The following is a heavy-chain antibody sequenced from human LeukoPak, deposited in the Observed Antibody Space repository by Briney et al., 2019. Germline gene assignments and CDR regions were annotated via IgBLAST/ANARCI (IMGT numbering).Heavy chain of an antibody. CDR2: FSGSGGST. CDR3: AKDVGYCSSTTCYKPFDY. V-gene: IGHV3-23*01. J-gene: IGHJ4*02. D-gene: IGHD2-2*02. CDR1: EFTFSSHG. Sequence: GGSLRLSCAASEFTFSSHGMSWVRQAPGKGLEWVSAFSGSGGSTYYADSVKGRFTISRDSSKNTLYLQMNSLRAEDTAVYYCAKDVGYCSSTTCYKPFDYWGQGTLVTVSS.